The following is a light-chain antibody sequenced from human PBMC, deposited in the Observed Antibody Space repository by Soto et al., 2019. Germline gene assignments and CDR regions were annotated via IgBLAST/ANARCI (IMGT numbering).Light chain of an antibody. CDR2: KAS. Sequence: DIQMTQSPSTLSASVGDRVTITCRASQSISSWLAWYQQKPGKAPKLLIYKASSLESGVPSRFSGSGSGTDFTLTISSLQPDDFATDYCQQYNSYLWTFGQGTKLEMK. CDR3: QQYNSYLWT. CDR1: QSISSW. V-gene: IGKV1-5*03. J-gene: IGKJ2*02.